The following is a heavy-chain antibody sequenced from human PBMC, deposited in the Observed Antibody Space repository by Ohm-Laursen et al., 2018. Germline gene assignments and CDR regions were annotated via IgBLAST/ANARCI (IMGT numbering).Heavy chain of an antibody. CDR3: AREGGGGWYDGSHSFDY. V-gene: IGHV4-61*08. D-gene: IGHD6-19*01. CDR1: GGSISSGGYY. CDR2: IYYSRST. Sequence: GTLSLTCTVSGGSISSGGYYWSWIRQHPGKGLEWIGYIYYSRSTNYNPSLKSRVTISVATSKNQFSLKLSSVTAADTDVYYCAREGGGGWYDGSHSFDYWGQGTLVTVSS. J-gene: IGHJ4*02.